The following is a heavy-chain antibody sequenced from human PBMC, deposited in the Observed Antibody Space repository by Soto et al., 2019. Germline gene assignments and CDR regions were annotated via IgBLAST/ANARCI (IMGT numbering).Heavy chain of an antibody. Sequence: GASVKVSCKASGYTFTSYGISWVRQAPGQGLEWMGWISAYNGNTNYAQKLQGRVTMTTDTSTSTAYMELRSLRSDDTAVYYCARGYYDISIRGYGMDVWGQGTTVTVSS. CDR1: GYTFTSYG. V-gene: IGHV1-18*01. CDR3: ARGYYDISIRGYGMDV. D-gene: IGHD3-9*01. CDR2: ISAYNGNT. J-gene: IGHJ6*02.